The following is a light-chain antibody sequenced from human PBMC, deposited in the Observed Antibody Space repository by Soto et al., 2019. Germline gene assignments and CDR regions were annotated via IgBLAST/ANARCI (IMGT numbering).Light chain of an antibody. V-gene: IGLV2-14*03. Sequence: QSARTQPASGSGSPGQSITISCTGTSSDIGAYNFVSWYQQHPGKAPKLMLYDVNIRPSGVSNRFSGSKSGNTASLTISGLQAEDEADYYCTSWTTSTTMIFGGGTKLTVL. J-gene: IGLJ2*01. CDR1: SSDIGAYNF. CDR2: DVN. CDR3: TSWTTSTTMI.